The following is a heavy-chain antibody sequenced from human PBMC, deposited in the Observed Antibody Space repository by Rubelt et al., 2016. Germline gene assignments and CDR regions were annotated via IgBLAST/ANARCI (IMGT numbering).Heavy chain of an antibody. CDR3: ARGNKITMAPAYWDFAR. D-gene: IGHD3-10*01. V-gene: IGHV4-34*01. CDR2: INHSGST. J-gene: IGHJ2*01. Sequence: QVQLQQWGAGLLKPSETLSLTCAVYGGSFSGYYWSWIRQPPGKGLEWIGEINHSGSTNYNPSLKSRVTISLATAKNRCSLKLSSVTAADRAMYYCARGNKITMAPAYWDFARWGRGALVTVSS. CDR1: GGSFSGYY.